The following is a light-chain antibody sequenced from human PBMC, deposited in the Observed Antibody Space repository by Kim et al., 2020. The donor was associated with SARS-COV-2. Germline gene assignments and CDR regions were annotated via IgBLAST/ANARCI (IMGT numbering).Light chain of an antibody. Sequence: QLVLTQSPSASASLGASVKLTCTLSSGHSNYAIAWHQQQPEKGLRYLMKLNSDGSHSKGDGIPDRFSGSSSGAERYLTISSLQSEDEADYYCQTWGTGIRVFGGGTQLTVL. J-gene: IGLJ3*02. CDR2: LNSDGSH. V-gene: IGLV4-69*01. CDR1: SGHSNYA. CDR3: QTWGTGIRV.